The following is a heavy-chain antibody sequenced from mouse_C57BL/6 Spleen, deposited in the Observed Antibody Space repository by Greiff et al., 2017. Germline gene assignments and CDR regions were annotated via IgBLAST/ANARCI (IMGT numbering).Heavy chain of an antibody. CDR3: ARSPGSSYFDY. J-gene: IGHJ2*01. Sequence: EVQLQQSGPELVKPGASVKISCKASGYSFTGYYMNWVKQSPEKSLEWIGEINPSTGGTTYNQKFKAKATLTVDKSSSTAYMQLKSLTSEDSAVYYCARSPGSSYFDYWGQGTTRTVSS. D-gene: IGHD1-1*01. V-gene: IGHV1-42*01. CDR1: GYSFTGYY. CDR2: INPSTGGT.